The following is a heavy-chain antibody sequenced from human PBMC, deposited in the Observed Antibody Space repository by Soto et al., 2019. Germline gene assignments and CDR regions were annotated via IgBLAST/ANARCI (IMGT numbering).Heavy chain of an antibody. J-gene: IGHJ5*02. CDR1: GGSISSGGYY. CDR2: IYYSGST. V-gene: IGHV4-31*03. CDR3: AKVLRYVDWSHKAPYNWFDP. Sequence: PSETLSLTCTVSGGSISSGGYYWSWIRQHPGKGLEWIGYIYYSGSTYYNPSLKSRVTISVDTSKNQFSLKLSSVTAADTAVYYCAKVLRYVDWSHKAPYNWFDPWGQGTLVTVSS. D-gene: IGHD3-9*01.